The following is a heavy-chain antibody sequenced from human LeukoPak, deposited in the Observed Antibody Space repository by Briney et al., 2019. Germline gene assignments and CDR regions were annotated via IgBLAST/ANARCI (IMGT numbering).Heavy chain of an antibody. D-gene: IGHD1-26*01. CDR1: GGSVSSYY. Sequence: SETLSLTCTVSGGSVSSYYWSWIRQPPGKGLEWIGYIYYSGSTNYNPSLKSRVTISVDTSKNQFSLKLSSVTAADTAVYYCAKTRIVGATYAFDIWGQGTMVTVSS. CDR3: AKTRIVGATYAFDI. J-gene: IGHJ3*02. CDR2: IYYSGST. V-gene: IGHV4-59*02.